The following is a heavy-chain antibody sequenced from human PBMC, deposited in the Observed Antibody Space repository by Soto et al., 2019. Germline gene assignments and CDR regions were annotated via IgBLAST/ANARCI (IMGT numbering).Heavy chain of an antibody. CDR2: ISSSSSTI. Sequence: EVPLVESGGGLVQPGGSLRLSCAASGFTFSSYSMNWVRQAPGKGLEWVSYISSSSSTIYYADSVKGRFTISRDNAKNSLYLQMNSLRDEDTAVYYCARDDPHYYDSSGLGYWGQGTLVTVSS. CDR1: GFTFSSYS. D-gene: IGHD3-22*01. CDR3: ARDDPHYYDSSGLGY. J-gene: IGHJ4*02. V-gene: IGHV3-48*02.